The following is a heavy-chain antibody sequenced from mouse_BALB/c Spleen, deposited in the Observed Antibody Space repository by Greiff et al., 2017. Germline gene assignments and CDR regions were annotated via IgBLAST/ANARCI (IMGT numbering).Heavy chain of an antibody. CDR2: IDPETGGT. V-gene: IGHV1-15*01. CDR1: GYTFTDYE. CDR3: TSQLSY. D-gene: IGHD4-1*02. J-gene: IGHJ2*01. Sequence: LQQSGAELVRPGASVTLSCKASGYTFTDYEMHWVKQTPVHGLEWIGAIDPETGGTAYNQKFKGKATLTADKSSSTAYMELRSLTSEDSAVYYCTSQLSYWGQGTTLTVSS.